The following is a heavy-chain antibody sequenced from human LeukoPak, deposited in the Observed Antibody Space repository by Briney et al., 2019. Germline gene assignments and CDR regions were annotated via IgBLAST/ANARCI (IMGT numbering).Heavy chain of an antibody. J-gene: IGHJ6*03. V-gene: IGHV3-11*06. CDR2: ITSSSSYI. Sequence: GGSLRLSCAASGFTFSDYYMSWIRQAPGKGLEWVSSITSSSSYIYYADSVKGRFTISRDNAKNSLYLQMNSLRAEDTAVYYCARVEVITDYYYYYMDVWGKGTTVTVSS. D-gene: IGHD3-22*01. CDR1: GFTFSDYY. CDR3: ARVEVITDYYYYYMDV.